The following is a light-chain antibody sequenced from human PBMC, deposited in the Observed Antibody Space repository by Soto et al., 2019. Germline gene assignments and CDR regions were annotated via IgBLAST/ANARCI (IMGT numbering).Light chain of an antibody. CDR3: SSYTSSYTLV. CDR2: EVS. CDR1: SSDIGSYNR. J-gene: IGLJ3*02. V-gene: IGLV2-18*02. Sequence: QSALTQPPSVSGSPGQSVTISCTGTSSDIGSYNRVSWYQQPPGTAPKLMIYEVSNRPSGPSGVPDRFSGSKSGNTASLTISGLQAEDEADYYCSSYTSSYTLVFGGGTKLTVL.